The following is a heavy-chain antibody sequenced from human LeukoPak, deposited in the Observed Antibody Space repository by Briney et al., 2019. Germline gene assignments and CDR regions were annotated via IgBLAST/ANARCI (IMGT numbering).Heavy chain of an antibody. D-gene: IGHD4-17*01. V-gene: IGHV3-48*02. J-gene: IGHJ4*02. CDR3: ARDRDYAFDY. CDR1: GFTISSYS. Sequence: GGSLRLSCAASGFTISSYSMNWVRQAPGKGLEWLSYIDSETYGNTIYYPHTVKGRFTISRDNAKNSLYLQMDGLRDEDTAVYYCARDRDYAFDYWGQGTLVTVSS. CDR2: IDSETYGNTI.